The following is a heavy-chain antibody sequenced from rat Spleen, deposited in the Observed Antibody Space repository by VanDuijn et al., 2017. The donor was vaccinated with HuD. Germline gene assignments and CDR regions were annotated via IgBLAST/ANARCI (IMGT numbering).Heavy chain of an antibody. CDR1: GFTFNNYW. Sequence: EVHLVESGGGLVQPGGSLKLSCVASGFTFNNYWMTWIRQAPTKGLEWVAYISTGGGSTYYRDSVKGRFTISRENAYSTLYLQMNSLRSEDTGTYYCTRENWKPDYWGQGVMVTVSS. J-gene: IGHJ2*01. D-gene: IGHD4-2*01. CDR2: ISTGGGST. V-gene: IGHV5-31*01. CDR3: TRENWKPDY.